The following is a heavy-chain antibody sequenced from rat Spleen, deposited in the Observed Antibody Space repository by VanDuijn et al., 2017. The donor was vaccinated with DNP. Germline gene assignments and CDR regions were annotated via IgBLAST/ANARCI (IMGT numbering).Heavy chain of an antibody. V-gene: IGHV2-30*01. CDR2: IWTGGST. Sequence: QVQLKESGPGLVQPSQTLSLTCTVSGFSLTSYNVHWVRQPTGKGLEWMGIIWTGGSTDYNSALKSRLSISRDTSKSQVFLKMNSLQTEDTAIYFCTRVDYYDGYYHYAMDAWGQGTSVTVSS. CDR3: TRVDYYDGYYHYAMDA. J-gene: IGHJ4*01. CDR1: GFSLTSYN. D-gene: IGHD1-12*03.